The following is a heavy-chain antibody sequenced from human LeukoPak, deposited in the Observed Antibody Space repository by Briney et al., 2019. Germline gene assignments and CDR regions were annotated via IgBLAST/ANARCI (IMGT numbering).Heavy chain of an antibody. D-gene: IGHD3-22*01. Sequence: GGSLRLSCAASGFTFDDYAMHWVRQAPGKGLEWVSGISWNSGSIGYADSVKGRFTISRDNSKNTLYLQMNSLRAEDTAVYYCASSPYDSSGYTDYWGQGTLVTVSS. CDR3: ASSPYDSSGYTDY. CDR2: ISWNSGSI. J-gene: IGHJ4*02. V-gene: IGHV3-9*01. CDR1: GFTFDDYA.